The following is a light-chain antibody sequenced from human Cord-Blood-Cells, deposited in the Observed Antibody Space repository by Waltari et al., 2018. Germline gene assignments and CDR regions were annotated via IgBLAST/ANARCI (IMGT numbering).Light chain of an antibody. Sequence: DIQMTQSPSSLSASVGDRVTSACRASQSISSYLHWYQQKPVRAPKLQIYAASSLQRGVPSRFSRSGSVTDFTLTISSLQTQDVATYYCQQRYSTPQAYGQGTKLEIK. CDR2: AAS. CDR1: QSISSY. J-gene: IGKJ2*01. CDR3: QQRYSTPQA. V-gene: IGKV1-39*01.